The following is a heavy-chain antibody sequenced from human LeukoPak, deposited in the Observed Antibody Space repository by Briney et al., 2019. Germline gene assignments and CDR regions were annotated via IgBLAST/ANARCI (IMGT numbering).Heavy chain of an antibody. D-gene: IGHD6-13*01. CDR2: ISYDGSNK. Sequence: GRSLSLSCAASGFTFNIYAVLGVRQAPGKGRGGVTVISYDGSNKYYADSVKGRFTISRDNPKNTLYLQMNSLRAEDTAVYYCARDAHSSSWYLNWFDPWGQGTLVTVSS. V-gene: IGHV3-30*04. J-gene: IGHJ5*02. CDR3: ARDAHSSSWYLNWFDP. CDR1: GFTFNIYA.